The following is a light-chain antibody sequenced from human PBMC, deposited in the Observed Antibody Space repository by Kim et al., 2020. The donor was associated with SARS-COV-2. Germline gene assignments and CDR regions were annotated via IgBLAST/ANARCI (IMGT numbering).Light chain of an antibody. Sequence: QSALTQPASVSGSPGQSITISCTGTSSDIGTYNYVSWYQQHPGNAPKLMIYDVTNRPSGVSDRFSGSKSGNTASLTISGLQAEDEADYHCSSYGSGGTLVVFGGGTQLTVL. CDR1: SSDIGTYNY. CDR3: SSYGSGGTLVV. J-gene: IGLJ2*01. CDR2: DVT. V-gene: IGLV2-14*03.